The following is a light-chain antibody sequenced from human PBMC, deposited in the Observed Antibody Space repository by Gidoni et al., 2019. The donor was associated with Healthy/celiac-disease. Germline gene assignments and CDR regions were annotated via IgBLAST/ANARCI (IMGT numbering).Light chain of an antibody. Sequence: QSALTQPPSASGSPGQSVTISCTGTSSDVGCYNYVSWYQQHPGTAPKLMIYEVSKRPSGVPDRFSGSKSGNTASLTVSGLQAEDEADYYCSSYAGSNNVLFGGGTKLTVL. CDR2: EVS. V-gene: IGLV2-8*01. J-gene: IGLJ2*01. CDR1: SSDVGCYNY. CDR3: SSYAGSNNVL.